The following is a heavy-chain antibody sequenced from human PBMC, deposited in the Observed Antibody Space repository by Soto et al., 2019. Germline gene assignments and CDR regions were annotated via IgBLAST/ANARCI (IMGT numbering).Heavy chain of an antibody. CDR3: ARGPGGSWHEYYGMDV. J-gene: IGHJ6*02. V-gene: IGHV5-51*01. D-gene: IGHD2-15*01. CDR1: GYSFTSYW. CDR2: IYPGDSDT. Sequence: PGESLKISCRGSGYSFTSYWIGWVRQMPGKGLEWMGIIYPGDSDTRYSPSFQGQVTISADKSISTAYLQWSSLKASDTTMYYCARGPGGSWHEYYGMDVWGQGTTVTVSS.